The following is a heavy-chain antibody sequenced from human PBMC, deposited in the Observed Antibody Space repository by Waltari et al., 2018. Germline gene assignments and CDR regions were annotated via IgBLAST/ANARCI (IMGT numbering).Heavy chain of an antibody. Sequence: EVQLVESGGGWVQPGGSLRLSCAASGFIFSRSCMIWVRQAPGKGPEWVANIKQDGSEKYYVDSVKGRFTISRDNAKNSLYLQMNSLRAEDTAVYYCARGVVGATRSFDYWGQGTLVTVSS. V-gene: IGHV3-7*01. CDR2: IKQDGSEK. CDR1: GFIFSRSC. CDR3: ARGVVGATRSFDY. D-gene: IGHD1-26*01. J-gene: IGHJ4*02.